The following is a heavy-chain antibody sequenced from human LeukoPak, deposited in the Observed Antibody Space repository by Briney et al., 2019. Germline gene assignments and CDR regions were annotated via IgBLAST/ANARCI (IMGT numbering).Heavy chain of an antibody. Sequence: PGGSLRLSCAASGFTFSSYSMKWVRQAPGKGLEWVSGISATGGITYYADSVKGRFTISRDNSKNTLYLQMNSLRAEDTAVYYCAKSYYDSSGYYPFPFDYWGQGTLVTVSS. V-gene: IGHV3-23*01. D-gene: IGHD3-22*01. CDR1: GFTFSSYS. CDR3: AKSYYDSSGYYPFPFDY. J-gene: IGHJ4*02. CDR2: ISATGGIT.